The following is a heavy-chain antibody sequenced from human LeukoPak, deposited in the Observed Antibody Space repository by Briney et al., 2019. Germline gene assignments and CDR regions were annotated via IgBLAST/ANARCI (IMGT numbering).Heavy chain of an antibody. V-gene: IGHV3-11*01. D-gene: IGHD2-2*01. J-gene: IGHJ6*03. CDR2: ISSSGSTM. Sequence: GESLRLSCAASGFTFSDYYMSWIRQAPGKGLEWVSYISSSGSTMYYADSVKGRFTISRDNAKNSLYLQMNSLRAEDTAVYYCARERHCSSTSCPTPYYMDVWGKGTTVTVSS. CDR1: GFTFSDYY. CDR3: ARERHCSSTSCPTPYYMDV.